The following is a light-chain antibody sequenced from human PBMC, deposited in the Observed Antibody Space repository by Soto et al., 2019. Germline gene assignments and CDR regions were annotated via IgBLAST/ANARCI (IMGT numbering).Light chain of an antibody. CDR3: KSYAGSNTYV. Sequence: LTQPPSASGSPGQSVTISCTGTKNDIGVYDFVSWYQHHPGKAPRLIIYVVVQRPSGVPDRFSGYKSGNTASLTVSGLQAGDEADYFCKSYAGSNTYVFGSGTKVTVL. J-gene: IGLJ1*01. CDR2: VVV. CDR1: KNDIGVYDF. V-gene: IGLV2-8*01.